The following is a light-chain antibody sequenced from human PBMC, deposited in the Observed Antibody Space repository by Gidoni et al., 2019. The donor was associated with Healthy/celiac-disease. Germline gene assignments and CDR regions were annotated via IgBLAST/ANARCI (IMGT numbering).Light chain of an antibody. CDR2: YDD. CDR3: AAWDDSLNVPV. CDR1: SSNIGNNA. Sequence: QSVLTQPPSVSEAPRQRVTISSSGSSSNIGNNAVNWYQQLPGKAPKLLIYYDDLLPSGVSDRFSGSKSGTSASLAISGLQSEDEADYYCAAWDDSLNVPVFGGGTKLTVL. J-gene: IGLJ3*02. V-gene: IGLV1-36*01.